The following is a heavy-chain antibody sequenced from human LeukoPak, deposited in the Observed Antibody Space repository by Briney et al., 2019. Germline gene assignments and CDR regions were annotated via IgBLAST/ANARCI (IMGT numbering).Heavy chain of an antibody. V-gene: IGHV1-18*01. CDR3: ARDYGGAPDIVVVVAVDY. D-gene: IGHD2-15*01. CDR1: GYTFTSYG. CDR2: ISAYNGNT. Sequence: ASVKVSCTASGYTFTSYGISWVRQAPGQGLEWMGWISAYNGNTNYAQKLQGRVTMTTDTSTSTAYMELRSLRSDDTAVYYCARDYGGAPDIVVVVAVDYWGQGTLVTVSS. J-gene: IGHJ4*02.